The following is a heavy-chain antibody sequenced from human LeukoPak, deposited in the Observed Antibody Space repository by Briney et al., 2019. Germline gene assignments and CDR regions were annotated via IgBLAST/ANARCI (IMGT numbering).Heavy chain of an antibody. CDR3: ARVKRYCSSTSCYKYAFDI. CDR2: IYYSGST. J-gene: IGHJ3*02. Sequence: SETLSLTCTVSGGSISSYYWSWIRQPPGKGLEWIGYIYYSGSTNYNPSLKSRVTISVDTSKNQFSLKLSSVTAADTAVYYCARVKRYCSSTSCYKYAFDIWGQGTMVTVSS. V-gene: IGHV4-59*01. CDR1: GGSISSYY. D-gene: IGHD2-2*02.